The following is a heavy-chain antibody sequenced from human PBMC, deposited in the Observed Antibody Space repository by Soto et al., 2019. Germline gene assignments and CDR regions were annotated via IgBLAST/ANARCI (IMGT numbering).Heavy chain of an antibody. D-gene: IGHD1-26*01. J-gene: IGHJ4*02. CDR3: AAVRGSLGSLSFDY. Sequence: EVLLQQSGAEAREPGGVVKMSCAVSGITFSDLHMHWVKQAPGKGLEWVGLVEVENDDRLYAQKYRGRINIKTDTSRHTSYMELTRLISDDTAIYFCAAVRGSLGSLSFDYWGQGTQVTVPA. V-gene: IGHV1-69-2*01. CDR1: GITFSDLH. CDR2: VEVENDDR.